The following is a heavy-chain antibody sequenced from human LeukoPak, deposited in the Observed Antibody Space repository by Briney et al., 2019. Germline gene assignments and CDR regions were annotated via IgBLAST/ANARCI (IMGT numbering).Heavy chain of an antibody. Sequence: GGSLRLSCAASGFTFSSHGMQWVRQAPGKGLEWVAVISYDGSTKYYADSVKGRFTISRDNSKSTLYLQMNSLRAEDTAVYYCAKESGSRSYGAYFPHWGQGTLVTDSS. CDR1: GFTFSSHG. CDR2: ISYDGSTK. CDR3: AKESGSRSYGAYFPH. V-gene: IGHV3-30*18. D-gene: IGHD6-13*01. J-gene: IGHJ1*01.